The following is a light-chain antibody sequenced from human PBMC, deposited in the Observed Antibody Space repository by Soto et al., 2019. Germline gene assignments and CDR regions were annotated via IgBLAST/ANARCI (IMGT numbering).Light chain of an antibody. J-gene: IGKJ5*01. CDR2: DAS. V-gene: IGKV3D-15*01. CDR3: QQYNNWPA. Sequence: IVLTQSPGTLSLSPGERATLSCRASQSVSSSYLAWYQQKPGQTPRLLIYDASNRATGIPARFSGSGSGTEFTLTISSLQSEDFAVYYCQQYNNWPAFGQGTRLEIK. CDR1: QSVSSSY.